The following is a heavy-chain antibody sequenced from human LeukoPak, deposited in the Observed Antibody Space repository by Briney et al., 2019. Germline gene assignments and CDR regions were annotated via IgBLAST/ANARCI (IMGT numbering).Heavy chain of an antibody. CDR2: ISSSSSTI. J-gene: IGHJ4*02. V-gene: IGHV3-48*01. Sequence: PGGSLRLPCAASGFTFSSYSMNWVRQAPGKGLEWVSYISSSSSTIYYADSVKGRFTISRDNAKNSLYLQMNSLRAEDTAVYYCARDRAPRIYYGFNGYWGQGTLVTVSS. CDR1: GFTFSSYS. D-gene: IGHD3-10*01. CDR3: ARDRAPRIYYGFNGY.